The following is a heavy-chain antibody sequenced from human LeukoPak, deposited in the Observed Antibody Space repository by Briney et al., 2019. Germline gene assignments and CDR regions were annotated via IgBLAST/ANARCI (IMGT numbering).Heavy chain of an antibody. V-gene: IGHV3-7*01. CDR2: IQEDGKKE. D-gene: IGHD2-21*02. CDR3: AKDIVGGGDDY. J-gene: IGHJ4*02. CDR1: GFTFTKFW. Sequence: GGSLRLSCEASGFTFTKFWMSWVRQAPGKGLEWVANIQEDGKKENYVDSVRGRFTISRDSAKNSIYLQMNSLRVEDTAVYYCAKDIVGGGDDYWGQGTLVIVSS.